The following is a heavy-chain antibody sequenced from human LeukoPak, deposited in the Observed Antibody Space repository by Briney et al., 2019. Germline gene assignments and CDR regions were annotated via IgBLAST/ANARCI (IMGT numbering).Heavy chain of an antibody. D-gene: IGHD3-16*01. Sequence: SETLSLTCGVYDGSFIGDYWSWIRQSPGMGLEWIGQVYRGGSANYNPSLRSRVTIPIDTSKKQFSLKLNSVTATDTAVYYCARHGGFYFDSWGQGTLVTVSS. CDR3: ARHGGFYFDS. V-gene: IGHV4-34*01. CDR1: DGSFIGDY. J-gene: IGHJ4*02. CDR2: VYRGGSA.